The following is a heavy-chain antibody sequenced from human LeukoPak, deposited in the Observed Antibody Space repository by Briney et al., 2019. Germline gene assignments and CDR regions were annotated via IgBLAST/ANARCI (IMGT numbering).Heavy chain of an antibody. Sequence: SQTLSLTCAISGDSVSSNSAAWDWIRQSPSRGLEWLGRTYYRSKLYNDYAVSVKSRITINPDTSKNQFSLQLNSVAPEDTAVYYCARGDSSWYYFDYWGQGTLVTVSS. CDR3: ARGDSSWYYFDY. J-gene: IGHJ4*02. V-gene: IGHV6-1*01. CDR1: GDSVSSNSAA. D-gene: IGHD6-13*01. CDR2: TYYRSKLYN.